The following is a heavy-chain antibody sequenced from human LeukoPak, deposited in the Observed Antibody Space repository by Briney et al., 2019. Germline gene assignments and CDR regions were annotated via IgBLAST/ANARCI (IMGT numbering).Heavy chain of an antibody. V-gene: IGHV4-59*01. D-gene: IGHD4-11*01. CDR1: GGSISSYY. J-gene: IGHJ4*02. CDR3: ARDDGRTTPYYFDY. CDR2: IYYSGST. Sequence: SETLSLTCTVSGGSISSYYWSWIRQPPGKGLEWIGYIYYSGSTNYNPSLKSRVTISVDTSKNQFSLKLSSVTAADTAAYYCARDDGRTTPYYFDYWGQGTLVTVSS.